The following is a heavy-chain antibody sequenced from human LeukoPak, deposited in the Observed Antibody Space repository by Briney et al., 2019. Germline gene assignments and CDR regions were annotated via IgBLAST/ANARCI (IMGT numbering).Heavy chain of an antibody. J-gene: IGHJ4*02. CDR1: GFTFSSYT. CDR3: ARHLNYYLDY. CDR2: ISGGLSAI. Sequence: GGSLRLSCAASGFTFSSYTMNWVRQAPGKGLEWLSYISGGLSAIYYADSVKGRFTISRENAKNSLYLQMNSLRAEDTAVYYCARHLNYYLDYWGQGTLVTVSS. V-gene: IGHV3-48*04. D-gene: IGHD3-10*01.